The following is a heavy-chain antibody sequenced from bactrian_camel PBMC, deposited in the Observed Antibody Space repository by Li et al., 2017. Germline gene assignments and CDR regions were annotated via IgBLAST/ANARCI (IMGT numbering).Heavy chain of an antibody. J-gene: IGHJ4*01. CDR2: INIDGKT. Sequence: VQLVESGGGSVPVGGSLRLSCVSSVGYVFSSHCMGWFLQAPGKEREGVAAINIDGKTTYADSVKGRFTISSDSAKNTLYLQMDSLNPEDTGMYFCAAGRLRNGYCYSLLNRMAYNNWGQGTQVTVS. CDR3: AAGRLRNGYCYSLLNRMAYNN. V-gene: IGHV3S53*01. D-gene: IGHD2*01. CDR1: GYVFSSHC.